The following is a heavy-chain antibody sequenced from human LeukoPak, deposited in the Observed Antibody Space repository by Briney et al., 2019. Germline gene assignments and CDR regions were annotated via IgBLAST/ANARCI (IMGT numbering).Heavy chain of an antibody. CDR2: INPNSGGT. CDR1: GYTFTGYY. D-gene: IGHD6-19*01. CDR3: ARDPRGYSSGWYSGAFDI. Sequence: GASVKVSCKASGYTFTGYYMHWVRQAPGQGLEWMGWINPNSGGTNYAQKFQGRVTMTRDTSTSTAYMELSRLRSDDTAVYYCARDPRGYSSGWYSGAFDIWGQGTMVTVSS. J-gene: IGHJ3*02. V-gene: IGHV1-2*02.